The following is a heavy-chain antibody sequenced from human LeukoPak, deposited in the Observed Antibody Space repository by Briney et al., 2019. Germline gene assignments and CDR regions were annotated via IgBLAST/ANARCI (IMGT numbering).Heavy chain of an antibody. D-gene: IGHD4-11*01. CDR2: ISSSSSYI. V-gene: IGHV3-21*01. CDR3: ARDDYSNYFDY. CDR1: GFTFSSYS. J-gene: IGHJ4*02. Sequence: AGGSQRLSCAASGFTFSSYSMNWVRQAPGKGLEWVSSISSSSSYIYYADSVKGRFTISRDNAKNSLYLQMNSLRAEDTAVYYCARDDYSNYFDYWGQGTLVTVSS.